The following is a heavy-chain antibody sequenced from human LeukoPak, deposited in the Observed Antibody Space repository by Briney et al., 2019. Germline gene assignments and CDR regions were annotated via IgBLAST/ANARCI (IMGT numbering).Heavy chain of an antibody. V-gene: IGHV3-30*02. D-gene: IGHD5-18*01. CDR2: IRYDGGNK. J-gene: IGHJ4*02. Sequence: GGSLRLSCAASGFTFSSYSMHWVRQAPGKGLEWVAFIRYDGGNKYYADSVKGRFTISRDNSKNTLYLQMNSLRAEDTAVYYCANGQRGYSYGAFDYWGQGTLVTVSS. CDR1: GFTFSSYS. CDR3: ANGQRGYSYGAFDY.